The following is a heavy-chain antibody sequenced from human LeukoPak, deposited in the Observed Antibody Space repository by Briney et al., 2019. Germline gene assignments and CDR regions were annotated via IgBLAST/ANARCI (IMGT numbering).Heavy chain of an antibody. J-gene: IGHJ4*02. Sequence: GGSLRLSCVASGFTVSSNHMNWVRQAPGRGLEWVSIFYIGGTTYYSDSVRGRFTISRDNSKNTLYLEMNSLRAEDTAVYYCARDGSSHYYFDYWGQGTLVTVYS. V-gene: IGHV3-53*01. CDR2: FYIGGTT. D-gene: IGHD2-15*01. CDR3: ARDGSSHYYFDY. CDR1: GFTVSSNH.